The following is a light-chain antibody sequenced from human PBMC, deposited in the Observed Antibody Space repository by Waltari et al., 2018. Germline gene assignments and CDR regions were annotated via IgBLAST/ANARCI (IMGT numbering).Light chain of an antibody. V-gene: IGLV1-40*01. CDR1: SSNIGAGYD. CDR3: QSYDSSLSGYV. Sequence: QSVLTQPPSVSGAPGQRVTISCTGSSSNIGAGYDVHWYQQLPGTAPKLLIYGNRTRPSRVPDRCSGSKSGTSASLAITGLQAEDEADYYCQSYDSSLSGYVFGTGTKVTVL. J-gene: IGLJ1*01. CDR2: GNR.